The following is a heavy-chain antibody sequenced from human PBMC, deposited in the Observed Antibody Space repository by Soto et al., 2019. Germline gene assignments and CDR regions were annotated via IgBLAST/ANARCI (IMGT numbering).Heavy chain of an antibody. D-gene: IGHD3-3*01. V-gene: IGHV3-30-3*01. CDR3: ARAQSPYYDFWSGPYGMDV. CDR2: ISYDGGNK. Sequence: GGSLRLSCAASGFTFSSYAMHWVRQAPGKGLEWVAVISYDGGNKYYADSVKGRFTISRDNSENTLYLQMNSLRAEDTAVYYCARAQSPYYDFWSGPYGMDVWGQGTTVTVSS. CDR1: GFTFSSYA. J-gene: IGHJ6*02.